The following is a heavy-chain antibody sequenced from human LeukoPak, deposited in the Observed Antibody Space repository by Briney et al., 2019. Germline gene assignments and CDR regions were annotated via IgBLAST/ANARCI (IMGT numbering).Heavy chain of an antibody. D-gene: IGHD3-3*01. V-gene: IGHV4-39*01. CDR2: IYYSGST. J-gene: IGHJ4*02. CDR3: ARHPFYEWLFSPFDY. Sequence: PSETLSLTCTVSGGSISSYYWGWIRQPPGKGLEWIGSIYYSGSTYYNPSLKSRVTISVDTSKNQFSLKLSSVTAADTAVYYCARHPFYEWLFSPFDYWGQGTLVTVSS. CDR1: GGSISSYY.